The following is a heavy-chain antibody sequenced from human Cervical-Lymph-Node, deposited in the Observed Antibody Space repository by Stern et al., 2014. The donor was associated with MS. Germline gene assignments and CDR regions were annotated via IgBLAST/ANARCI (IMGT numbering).Heavy chain of an antibody. D-gene: IGHD5-24*01. V-gene: IGHV4-59*01. CDR3: ARGGRMASMFY. Sequence: QVQLQESGPGLVRPSETLSLTCNVSGGSMPDYFWSWIRQPPGQGLEWIGYVDHTGSTSYNPSLKSRVTISIDTSKSQFALKVNSVTTADTAVYYCARGGRMASMFYWGQGTLVTVSS. J-gene: IGHJ4*02. CDR2: VDHTGST. CDR1: GGSMPDYF.